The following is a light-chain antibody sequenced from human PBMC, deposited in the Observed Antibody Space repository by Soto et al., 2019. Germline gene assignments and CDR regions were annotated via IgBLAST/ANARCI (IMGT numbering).Light chain of an antibody. Sequence: DIQMTQSPSTLSASVGDRVTVTCRVSQSFGGYLAWYQQKPGKALKLLISGASTLEGGVPSRFSGSGSGTEYTLTISSLQPDDFATYYCQYYGTYPWTFGQGTKVDIK. CDR2: GAS. V-gene: IGKV1-5*03. J-gene: IGKJ1*01. CDR3: QYYGTYPWT. CDR1: QSFGGY.